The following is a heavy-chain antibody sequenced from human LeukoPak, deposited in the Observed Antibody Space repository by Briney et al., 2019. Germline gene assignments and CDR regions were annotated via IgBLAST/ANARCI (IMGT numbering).Heavy chain of an antibody. Sequence: GGSLRLSCAASGFTFSSYAMSWVRQAPGKGLEWVANIRQDGSEKYYVDSVKGRFTISRDNAKNSLYLQMNSLRAEDTAVYYCARDLPNYYDSSGSDYWGQGTPVTVSS. J-gene: IGHJ4*02. V-gene: IGHV3-7*01. CDR1: GFTFSSYA. D-gene: IGHD3-22*01. CDR2: IRQDGSEK. CDR3: ARDLPNYYDSSGSDY.